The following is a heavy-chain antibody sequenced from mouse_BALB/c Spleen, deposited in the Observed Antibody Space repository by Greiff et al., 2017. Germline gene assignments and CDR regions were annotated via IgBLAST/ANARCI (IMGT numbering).Heavy chain of an antibody. Sequence: EVMLVESGGGLVKPGGSLKLSCAASGFTFSSYAMSWVRQTPEKRLEWVATISSGGSYTYYPDSVKGRFTISRDNAKNTLYLKMSSLRSEDTAMYYCARHLMSTVPYYFDYWGQGTTLTVSS. CDR2: ISSGGSYT. CDR3: ARHLMSTVPYYFDY. D-gene: IGHD1-1*01. J-gene: IGHJ2*01. V-gene: IGHV5-9-3*01. CDR1: GFTFSSYA.